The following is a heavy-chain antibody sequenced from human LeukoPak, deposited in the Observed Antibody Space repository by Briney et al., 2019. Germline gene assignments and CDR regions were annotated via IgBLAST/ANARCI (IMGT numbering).Heavy chain of an antibody. CDR1: GFTFSNYA. V-gene: IGHV3-23*01. Sequence: PGGSLRLSCAASGFTFSNYAMSWVRQAPGKGLEWVSSITGSGGSTHYADSVKGRFTISRDNSKNTLYLQMNSLRVEDTAVYYCTKLNDYGHYESDYWGQGTLVTVSS. J-gene: IGHJ4*02. CDR2: ITGSGGST. CDR3: TKLNDYGHYESDY. D-gene: IGHD4-17*01.